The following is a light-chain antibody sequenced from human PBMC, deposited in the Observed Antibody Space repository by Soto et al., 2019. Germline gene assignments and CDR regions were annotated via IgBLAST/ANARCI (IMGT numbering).Light chain of an antibody. Sequence: DIVMTQSPATLSVSPGAAATLPSRASQSVSSNLAWYQQKPGQAPRIIIYGASSRATGIPDRFSGSGSGTDCTLTISRLEPEDFAVYYCQQYGSSPITLGQGTRLEI. CDR2: GAS. CDR3: QQYGSSPIT. V-gene: IGKV3-20*01. J-gene: IGKJ5*01. CDR1: QSVSSN.